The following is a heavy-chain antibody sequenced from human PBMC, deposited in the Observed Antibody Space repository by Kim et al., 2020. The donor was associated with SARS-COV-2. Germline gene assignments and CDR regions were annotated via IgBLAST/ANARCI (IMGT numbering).Heavy chain of an antibody. CDR3: ARGIVVVPAANYYYSGMDV. V-gene: IGHV1-18*01. Sequence: ASVKVSCKASGYTFTSYGISWVRQAPGQGLEWMGWISAYNGNTNYAQKLQGRVTMTTDTSTSTAYMELRSLRSDDTAVYYCARGIVVVPAANYYYSGMDVWGQGTTVTVSS. D-gene: IGHD2-2*01. CDR1: GYTFTSYG. CDR2: ISAYNGNT. J-gene: IGHJ6*02.